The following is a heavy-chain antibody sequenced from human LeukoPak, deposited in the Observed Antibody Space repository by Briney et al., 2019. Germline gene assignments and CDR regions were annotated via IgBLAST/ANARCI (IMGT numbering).Heavy chain of an antibody. V-gene: IGHV3-15*01. D-gene: IGHD2-8*01. CDR3: TTMYAGGMAV. Sequence: KPEGSLRLSCAASGFTFANAWMSWVRQAPGKGLEWVAQIQSKSDGGAIGYAASVKGRFTISRDDSKETLFLQMDSLKTEDTAVYYRTTMYAGGMAVWGHGTTVTVSS. J-gene: IGHJ6*02. CDR2: IQSKSDGGAI. CDR1: GFTFANAW.